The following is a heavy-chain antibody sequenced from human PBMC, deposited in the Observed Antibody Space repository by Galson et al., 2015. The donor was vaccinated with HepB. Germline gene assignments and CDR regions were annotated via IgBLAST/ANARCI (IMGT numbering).Heavy chain of an antibody. Sequence: SVKVSCKASEYTFTSHYLHWVRQAPEQGLEWMALSNPRDHSTSYAQKFQGRVTTTRDTSASTVYLELRSLRPEDTAMYYCARETGDFKEFDYWGQGTLVTVSS. D-gene: IGHD7-27*01. CDR2: SNPRDHST. J-gene: IGHJ4*02. CDR1: EYTFTSHY. CDR3: ARETGDFKEFDY. V-gene: IGHV1-46*01.